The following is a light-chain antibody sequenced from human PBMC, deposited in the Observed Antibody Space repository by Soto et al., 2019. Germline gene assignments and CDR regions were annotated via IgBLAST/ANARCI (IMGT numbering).Light chain of an antibody. CDR3: QQYGSSPIT. CDR2: GAS. J-gene: IGKJ5*01. V-gene: IGKV3-20*01. CDR1: QSVSSNY. Sequence: EILLVLSPSTPSLSPGERATLSCKASQSVSSNYLAWYQQKPGQAPRLLIYGASSRATGIPDRISGSGSGTDFTLTISRLEPEDFAVYYCQQYGSSPITFGQGTRLEIK.